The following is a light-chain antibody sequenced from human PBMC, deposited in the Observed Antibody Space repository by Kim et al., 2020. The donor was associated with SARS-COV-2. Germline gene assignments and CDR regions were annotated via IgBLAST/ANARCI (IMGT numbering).Light chain of an antibody. J-gene: IGKJ4*01. Sequence: SPGERATLSCRASQSVSASYLAWYQQKPGQAPRLLIYGASSRATGIPDRFSGSGSGTDFTLTISRLEPEDFAVYYCQQYGTSPLTFGGGTKVDIK. V-gene: IGKV3-20*01. CDR1: QSVSASY. CDR2: GAS. CDR3: QQYGTSPLT.